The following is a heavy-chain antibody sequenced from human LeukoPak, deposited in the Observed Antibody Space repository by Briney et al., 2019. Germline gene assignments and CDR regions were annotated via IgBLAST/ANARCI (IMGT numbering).Heavy chain of an antibody. CDR2: ISSDSSTI. V-gene: IGHV3-48*02. Sequence: GGSLRLSCAASGFTFSSYSMSWVRQAPGKGLEWVSYISSDSSTIYYADSVKGRFTISRDNAKNSLYLQMSSLRDEDTAVYYCAREGGFDCWGQGALVTVSS. J-gene: IGHJ4*02. CDR3: AREGGFDC. D-gene: IGHD3-16*01. CDR1: GFTFSSYS.